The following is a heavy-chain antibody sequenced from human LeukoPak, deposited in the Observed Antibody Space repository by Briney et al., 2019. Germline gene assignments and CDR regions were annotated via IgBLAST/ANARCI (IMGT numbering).Heavy chain of an antibody. J-gene: IGHJ4*02. CDR2: IRSKAYGGTT. CDR3: TRVMIVVVAADY. Sequence: PGGSLRLSCTASGFAFGDYAMSWVRQAPGKGLEWVGFIRSKAYGGTTEYAASVKGRFTISRDDSKNIAYLQTNSLKTEDTAVYYCTRVMIVVVAADYWGQGTLVTVSS. CDR1: GFAFGDYA. V-gene: IGHV3-49*04. D-gene: IGHD3-22*01.